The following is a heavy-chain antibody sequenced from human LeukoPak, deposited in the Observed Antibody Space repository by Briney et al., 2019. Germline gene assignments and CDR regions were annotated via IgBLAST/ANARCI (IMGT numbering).Heavy chain of an antibody. V-gene: IGHV3-66*01. CDR1: EFSVGSNY. CDR2: IYSGGST. J-gene: IGHJ4*02. CDR3: ARGPSGYHNI. D-gene: IGHD3-22*01. Sequence: GESLRLSCAASEFSVGSNYMTWVRQAPEKGLEWVSLIYSGGSTYYAVSVKGRFTMSRDNSKATMDLQMKSLRDEDMAGYYCARGPSGYHNIGGQGTLVTVSS.